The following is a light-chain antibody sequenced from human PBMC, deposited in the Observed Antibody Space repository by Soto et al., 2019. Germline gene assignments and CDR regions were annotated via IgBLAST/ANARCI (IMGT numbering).Light chain of an antibody. J-gene: IGKJ2*01. Sequence: EIVLTQSPGTLSLSPGERATLSCRASQSVSSSYLAWYQQKPGRAPRLLIYGASSRATGIPDRFSGSGSGTDFTLTISRLEPEDFAVYYCQPYGSFPYTCGQGTKLEIK. CDR3: QPYGSFPYT. CDR1: QSVSSSY. CDR2: GAS. V-gene: IGKV3-20*01.